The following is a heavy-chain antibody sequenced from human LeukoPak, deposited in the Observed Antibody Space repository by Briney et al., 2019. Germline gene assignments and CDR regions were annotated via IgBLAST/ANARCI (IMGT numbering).Heavy chain of an antibody. D-gene: IGHD6-13*01. Sequence: GGSLRLSCAASGFTFSSYWMSWVRQAPGKGLEWVANIKQDGSEKYYVDSVKGRFTISRDNAKNSLYLQMNSLRAEDTAVYYCASPSSSSDDAFDIWGQGTMVTVSS. CDR1: GFTFSSYW. CDR3: ASPSSSSDDAFDI. V-gene: IGHV3-7*01. J-gene: IGHJ3*02. CDR2: IKQDGSEK.